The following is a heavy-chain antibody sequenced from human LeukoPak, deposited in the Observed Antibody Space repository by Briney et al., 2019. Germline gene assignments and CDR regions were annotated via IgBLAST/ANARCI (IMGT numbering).Heavy chain of an antibody. J-gene: IGHJ3*01. CDR3: TRRGGSDGWGAFDV. V-gene: IGHV3-23*01. Sequence: GGSLRLSCAASGFTFSSTSMSWVRQAPGKGLEWVAVTVGGGDGTYYADSVKGRFTISRDNSKNTLFLQMNDLTREDTAIFYCTRRGGSDGWGAFDVWGQGTMVTVSS. CDR1: GFTFSSTS. CDR2: TVGGGDGT. D-gene: IGHD5-24*01.